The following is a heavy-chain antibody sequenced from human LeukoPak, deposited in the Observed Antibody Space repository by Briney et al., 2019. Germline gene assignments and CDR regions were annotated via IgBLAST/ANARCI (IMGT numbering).Heavy chain of an antibody. CDR2: IHSSGWT. CDR1: GGSISDIY. J-gene: IGHJ3*02. V-gene: IGHV4-4*09. D-gene: IGHD3-16*01. Sequence: KPSETLSLTCTVSGGSISDIYWNWIRQPPGKGLEWIGYIHSSGWTLYHPSLQSRVSMSLDTSKNQFSLSLSSVTAADTAVFYCARGGSGFDIWGRGTMVTVSS. CDR3: ARGGSGFDI.